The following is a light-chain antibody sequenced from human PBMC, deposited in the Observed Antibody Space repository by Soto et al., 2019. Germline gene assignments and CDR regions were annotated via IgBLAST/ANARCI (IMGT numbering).Light chain of an antibody. CDR2: GAY. Sequence: DIQMTQSPSSLSASVGDRVTITCQASQDIRNYLNWYQQKPGKAPKLLIYGAYNLESGVPSRFSGSGSGTESTLTISSLQPEDSATYFCQQTHTAPYSFGQGTKLDIK. CDR1: QDIRNY. V-gene: IGKV1-39*01. J-gene: IGKJ2*03. CDR3: QQTHTAPYS.